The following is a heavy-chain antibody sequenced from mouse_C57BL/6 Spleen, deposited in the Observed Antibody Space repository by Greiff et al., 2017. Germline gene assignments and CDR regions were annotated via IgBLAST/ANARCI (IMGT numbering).Heavy chain of an antibody. V-gene: IGHV5-6*01. CDR2: ISSGGSYT. Sequence: EVKLQESGGDLVKPGGSLKLSCAASGFTFSSYGMSWVRQTPDKRLEWVATISSGGSYTYYPDSVKGRFTISRDNAKNTLYLQMSSLKSEDTAMYYCARSYSNYEDWYFDVWGTGTTVTVSS. CDR1: GFTFSSYG. CDR3: ARSYSNYEDWYFDV. J-gene: IGHJ1*03. D-gene: IGHD2-5*01.